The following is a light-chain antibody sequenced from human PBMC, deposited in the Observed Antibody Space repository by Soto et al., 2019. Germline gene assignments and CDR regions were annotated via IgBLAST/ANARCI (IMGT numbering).Light chain of an antibody. CDR3: QHYISGPRT. CDR2: GAS. J-gene: IGKJ2*02. V-gene: IGKV3-15*01. CDR1: QGVSNY. Sequence: EIQMTQSPATLSVSVGDRATLSCRASQGVSNYLAWYQQKAGRAPKLLIYGASTMPTGVPLRFSGSGSGTDCTLTISSLQPEDFALYYCQHYISGPRTFGQGTKVEIK.